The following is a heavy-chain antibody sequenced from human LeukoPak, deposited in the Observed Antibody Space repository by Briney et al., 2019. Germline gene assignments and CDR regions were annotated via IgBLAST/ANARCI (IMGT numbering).Heavy chain of an antibody. J-gene: IGHJ6*02. Sequence: ASVKVSCKASGYTFTGYYMHWVRQAPGQGLGWMGWINPNSGGTNYAQKLQGRVTMTRDTSISTAYMELSRLRSDDTAVYYCARAAGTAGYCSSTSCYRYYYGMDVWGQGTTVTVSS. V-gene: IGHV1-2*02. D-gene: IGHD2-2*03. CDR3: ARAAGTAGYCSSTSCYRYYYGMDV. CDR2: INPNSGGT. CDR1: GYTFTGYY.